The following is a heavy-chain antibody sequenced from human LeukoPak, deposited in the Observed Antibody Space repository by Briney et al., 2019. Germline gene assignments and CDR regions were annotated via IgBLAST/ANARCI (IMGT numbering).Heavy chain of an antibody. Sequence: PSETLSLTCTVSGGSISSYYWSWIRQPPGTGLEWIGYIYYSGSTNYNPSLKSRVTISVDTSKNQFSLKLSSVTAADTAVYYCVRGTYYYYYGMDVWGQGTTVTVSS. V-gene: IGHV4-59*01. CDR3: VRGTYYYYYGMDV. J-gene: IGHJ6*02. CDR1: GGSISSYY. CDR2: IYYSGST.